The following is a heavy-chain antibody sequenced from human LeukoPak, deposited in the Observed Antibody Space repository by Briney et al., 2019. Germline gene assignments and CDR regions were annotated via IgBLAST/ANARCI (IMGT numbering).Heavy chain of an antibody. Sequence: GGSLRLSRAASGFTFSSYEMNWVRQAPGKGLEWASYISSSGSTIYYADSVKGRFTISRDNAKNSLYLQMNSLRAEDTAVYYCASRGGAAETWGQGTLVTVSS. CDR2: ISSSGSTI. D-gene: IGHD3-16*01. CDR1: GFTFSSYE. V-gene: IGHV3-48*03. J-gene: IGHJ4*02. CDR3: ASRGGAAET.